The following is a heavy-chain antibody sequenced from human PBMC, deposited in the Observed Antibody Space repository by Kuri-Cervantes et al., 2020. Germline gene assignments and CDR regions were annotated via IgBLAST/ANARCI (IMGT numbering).Heavy chain of an antibody. J-gene: IGHJ5*02. CDR3: ARDLRIGDPAMVLYRWFDP. D-gene: IGHD5-18*01. CDR2: ISSSSSYI. CDR1: GFTFSSYS. Sequence: GESLKISCAASGFTFSSYSMNWVRQAPGKGLEWVSSISSSSSYIYYADSVKGRFTISRDSAKNSLYLQMNSLRAEDTAVYYCARDLRIGDPAMVLYRWFDPWGQGTLVTVSS. V-gene: IGHV3-21*01.